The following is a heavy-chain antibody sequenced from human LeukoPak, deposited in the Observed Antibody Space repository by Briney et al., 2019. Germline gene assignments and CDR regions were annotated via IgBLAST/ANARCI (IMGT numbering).Heavy chain of an antibody. CDR3: AKIGSKDIVVVPAAPYYYYYMDV. D-gene: IGHD2-2*01. CDR1: GFTFSSYE. J-gene: IGHJ6*03. V-gene: IGHV3-48*03. Sequence: GGSLRLSCAGSGFTFSSYEMNWVRQAPGKGLEWVSYISSSGSTRYYADSVKGRFTISRDNSKNTLYLQMNSLRAEDTAVYYCAKIGSKDIVVVPAAPYYYYYMDVWGKGTTVTISS. CDR2: ISSSGSTR.